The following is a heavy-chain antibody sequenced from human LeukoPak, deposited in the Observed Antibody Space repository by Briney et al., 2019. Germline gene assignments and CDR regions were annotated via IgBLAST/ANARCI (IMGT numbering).Heavy chain of an antibody. CDR2: IIPILGIA. CDR1: GGTFSSYT. CDR3: ARDRGSYPRDAFDI. J-gene: IGHJ3*02. Sequence: ASVKVFCKASGGTFSSYTISWVRQAPGQGLEWMGRIIPILGIANYAQKFQGRVTITADKSASTAYMELSSLRSEDTAVYYCARDRGSYPRDAFDIWGQGTMVTVSS. D-gene: IGHD1-26*01. V-gene: IGHV1-69*04.